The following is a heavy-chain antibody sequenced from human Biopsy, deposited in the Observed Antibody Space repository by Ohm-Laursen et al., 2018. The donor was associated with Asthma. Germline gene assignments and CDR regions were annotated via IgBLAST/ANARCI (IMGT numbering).Heavy chain of an antibody. Sequence: SLRLSCAASEFSVSSSYMSWVRKAPGKGLEWVSVIYNYGRAYYADYVKGRFTVSRDNSKNTLFLQMNSLRAEDTAVYYCTKDERLYYGSDSKYMQPVPLGDWGQGTLVIVSS. CDR2: IYNYGRA. V-gene: IGHV3-53*01. D-gene: IGHD3-10*01. CDR3: TKDERLYYGSDSKYMQPVPLGD. CDR1: EFSVSSSY. J-gene: IGHJ4*02.